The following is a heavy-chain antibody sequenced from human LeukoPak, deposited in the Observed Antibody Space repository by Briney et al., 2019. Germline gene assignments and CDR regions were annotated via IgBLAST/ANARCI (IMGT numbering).Heavy chain of an antibody. J-gene: IGHJ5*02. V-gene: IGHV3-23*01. Sequence: GGSLRLSCAASGFTFSSYAMSWVRQAPGKGLEWVSAISSSGGSTYYADSVKGRFTISRDNSKNTLYLQMNSLRAEDTAVYYCAKWGYRSSSGYPFDPWGQGTLVTVSS. CDR1: GFTFSSYA. CDR3: AKWGYRSSSGYPFDP. CDR2: ISSSGGST. D-gene: IGHD6-13*01.